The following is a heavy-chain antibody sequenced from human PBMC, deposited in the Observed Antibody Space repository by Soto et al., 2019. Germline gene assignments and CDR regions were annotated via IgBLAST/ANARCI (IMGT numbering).Heavy chain of an antibody. V-gene: IGHV3-74*01. CDR1: GFTFSSYW. D-gene: IGHD6-19*01. J-gene: IGHJ5*02. CDR2: INSDGSST. CDR3: ARGIGSGWYTAGGYTWFDP. Sequence: EVQLVESGGGLVQPGGSLRLSCAASGFTFSSYWMHWVRQAPGKGLVWVSRINSDGSSTSYADSVKGRFTISRDNAKNTLYLQMNRLRAEDTAVYYCARGIGSGWYTAGGYTWFDPWGQGTLVTVSS.